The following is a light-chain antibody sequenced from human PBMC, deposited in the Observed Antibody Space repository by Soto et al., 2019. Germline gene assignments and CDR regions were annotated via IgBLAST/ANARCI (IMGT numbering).Light chain of an antibody. CDR2: TDD. J-gene: IGLJ2*01. Sequence: QAVVTQAPSAPATPGQRVTIFCSGTSFNIGSNTVNWYQQLPGTAPKLLIHTDDERPSGVPDRFSGSKSGTSASLVISGLQSGDEADYYCAAWDDSLNGLLFGGGTKLTVL. CDR3: AAWDDSLNGLL. CDR1: SFNIGSNT. V-gene: IGLV1-44*01.